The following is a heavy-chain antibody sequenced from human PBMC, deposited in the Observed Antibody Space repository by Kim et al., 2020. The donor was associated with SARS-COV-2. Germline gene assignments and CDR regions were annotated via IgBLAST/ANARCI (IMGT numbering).Heavy chain of an antibody. CDR3: ARDLRAGRVYYFDY. Sequence: ASVKVSCKASGYTFTSYAMHWVRQAPGQRLEWMGWINAGNGNTKYSQKFQGRVTITRDTSASTAYMELSSLRSEDTAVYYCARDLRAGRVYYFDYWGQGTLVTVSS. J-gene: IGHJ4*02. V-gene: IGHV1-3*01. D-gene: IGHD2-8*01. CDR1: GYTFTSYA. CDR2: INAGNGNT.